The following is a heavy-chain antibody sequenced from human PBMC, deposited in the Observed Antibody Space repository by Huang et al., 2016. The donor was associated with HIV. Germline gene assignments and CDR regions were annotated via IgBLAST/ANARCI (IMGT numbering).Heavy chain of an antibody. Sequence: VRLVQSGGGVVQPGRSLRLSCAASGITFRNYAMHWVRQAPGKGLEGVEGTSADGSGQYYVDSVKGRFIISKDNSNETLVLEMRSLKSEDTAVYFCAKDQGQWLAYFDSWGQGTLVTVSS. V-gene: IGHV3-30*18. CDR3: AKDQGQWLAYFDS. CDR1: GITFRNYA. D-gene: IGHD6-19*01. CDR2: TSADGSGQ. J-gene: IGHJ4*02.